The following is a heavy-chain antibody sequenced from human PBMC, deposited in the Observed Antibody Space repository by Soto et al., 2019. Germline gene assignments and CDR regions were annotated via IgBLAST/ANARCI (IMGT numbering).Heavy chain of an antibody. D-gene: IGHD2-15*01. CDR2: MNPNSGNT. CDR3: ARALRSGGPNDAFDI. J-gene: IGHJ3*02. V-gene: IGHV1-8*01. CDR1: GYTFTSYD. Sequence: ASVKFSCKASGYTFTSYDINWVREATGQGLEWMGWMNPNSGNTGYAQKFQGRVTMTRNTSISTAYMELSSLRSEGTAVYYCARALRSGGPNDAFDIWGQGTMVTVSS.